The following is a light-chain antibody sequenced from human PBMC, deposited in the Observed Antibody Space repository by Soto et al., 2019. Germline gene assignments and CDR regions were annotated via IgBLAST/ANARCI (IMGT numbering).Light chain of an antibody. CDR3: QQRSNGPPALT. CDR1: QSVSSY. J-gene: IGKJ4*02. Sequence: EIVLTQSPATLSLSPGERATLSCRASQSVSSYLAWYQQKPGQAPRLLIYDASNRATGIPARFSGSGSGTDFTLTISSLEPEDVAVYYCQQRSNGPPALTFGGGTKVEIK. V-gene: IGKV3-11*01. CDR2: DAS.